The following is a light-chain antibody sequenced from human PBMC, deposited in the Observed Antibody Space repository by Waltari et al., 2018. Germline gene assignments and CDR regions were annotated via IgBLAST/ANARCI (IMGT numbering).Light chain of an antibody. CDR3: QQYYSIPYT. J-gene: IGKJ2*01. Sequence: PGEHATIRSRSSQSVLLSSNNNNYLAWYQQKPGQPPRLRCYWASTRESGVPDRFSGRGSGTDFTLTISSLQAEDVAVYYCQQYYSIPYTFGQGTKLEIK. CDR1: QSVLLSSNNNNY. CDR2: WAS. V-gene: IGKV4-1*01.